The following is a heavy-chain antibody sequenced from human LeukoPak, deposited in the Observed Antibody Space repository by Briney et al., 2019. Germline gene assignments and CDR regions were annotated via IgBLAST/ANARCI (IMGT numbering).Heavy chain of an antibody. CDR3: VRRPGGEWLVARPFDY. D-gene: IGHD6-19*01. V-gene: IGHV3-53*01. CDR1: GFTVSSNY. Sequence: PGGSLRLSCAASGFTVSSNYMSWVRQAPGKGLEWVSVIYSGGSTYYADSVKGRFTISRDNSKNTLYLQMTSLRAEDTAIYYCVRRPGGEWLVARPFDYWGQGALVTVSS. J-gene: IGHJ4*02. CDR2: IYSGGST.